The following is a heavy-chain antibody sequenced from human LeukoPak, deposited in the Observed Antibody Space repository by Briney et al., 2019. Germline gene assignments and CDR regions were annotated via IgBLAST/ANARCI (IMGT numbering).Heavy chain of an antibody. J-gene: IGHJ4*02. Sequence: GGSLRLSCAASGFTFNKYAMSWVRQSPGKGLEWVSAIGRSGANSYYATSVKGRFSVSRDNTKNTFHLQMNSLRAEDTAIYYCAKLQTAVVPATTLGFDSWGQGTLVTVSS. CDR2: IGRSGANS. CDR3: AKLQTAVVPATTLGFDS. D-gene: IGHD2-2*01. CDR1: GFTFNKYA. V-gene: IGHV3-23*01.